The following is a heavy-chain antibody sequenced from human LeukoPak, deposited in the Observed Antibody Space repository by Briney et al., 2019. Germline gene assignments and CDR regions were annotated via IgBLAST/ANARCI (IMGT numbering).Heavy chain of an antibody. CDR2: ISYDGSNK. CDR1: GFTFSSYG. Sequence: GGSLRLSCAASGFTFSSYGMHWARQAPGKGLEWVAVISYDGSNKYYADSVKGRFTISRDNSKNTLYLQMNSLRAEDTAVYYCAEPAVAGPNYYYYGMDVWGQGTTVTVSS. J-gene: IGHJ6*02. CDR3: AEPAVAGPNYYYYGMDV. V-gene: IGHV3-30*18. D-gene: IGHD6-19*01.